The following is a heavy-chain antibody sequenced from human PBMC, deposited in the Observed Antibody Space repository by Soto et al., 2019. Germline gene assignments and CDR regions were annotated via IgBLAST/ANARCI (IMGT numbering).Heavy chain of an antibody. CDR2: ISYDGSNK. CDR1: GFTFSSYA. D-gene: IGHD6-13*01. J-gene: IGHJ4*02. V-gene: IGHV3-30-3*01. CDR3: ARDGVLGSSWSKYYFDY. Sequence: HPGGSLRLSCAASGFTFSSYAMHWVRQAPGKGLEWVAVISYDGSNKYYADSVKGRFTISRDNSKNTLYLQMNSLRAEDTAVYYCARDGVLGSSWSKYYFDYWGQGTLVTVSS.